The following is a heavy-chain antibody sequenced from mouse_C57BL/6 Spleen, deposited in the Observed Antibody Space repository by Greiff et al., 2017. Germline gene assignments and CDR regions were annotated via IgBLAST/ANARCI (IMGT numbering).Heavy chain of an antibody. CDR3: ARAQARYYFDY. J-gene: IGHJ2*01. CDR1: GYTFTSYW. D-gene: IGHD3-2*02. V-gene: IGHV1-64*01. CDR2: IHPNSGST. Sequence: QVQLQQPGAELVKPGASVKLSCKASGYTFTSYWMHWVKQRPGQGLEWIGMIHPNSGSTNYNEKFKSKATLTVDKSSSTAYMQLSSLTSEDSAVYYCARAQARYYFDYWGQGTTLTVSS.